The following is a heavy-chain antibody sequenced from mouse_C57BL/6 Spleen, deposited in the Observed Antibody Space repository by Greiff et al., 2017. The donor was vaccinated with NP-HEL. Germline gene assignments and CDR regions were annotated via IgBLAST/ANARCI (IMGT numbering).Heavy chain of an antibody. CDR3: TTGYFTTVVESPPWFAY. V-gene: IGHV14-1*01. CDR2: IDPEDGDT. Sequence: VQLKQSGAELVRPGASVKLSCTASGFNIKDYYMHWVKQRPEQGLEWIGRIDPEDGDTEYAPKFQGKATMTADTSSNTAYLQLSSLTSEDTAVYYCTTGYFTTVVESPPWFAYWGQGTLVTVSA. J-gene: IGHJ3*01. D-gene: IGHD1-1*01. CDR1: GFNIKDYY.